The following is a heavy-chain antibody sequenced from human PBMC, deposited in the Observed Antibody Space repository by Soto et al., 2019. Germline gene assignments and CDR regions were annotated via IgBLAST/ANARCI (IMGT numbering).Heavy chain of an antibody. CDR1: GFTFSSYW. D-gene: IGHD2-2*02. CDR3: ARAEPSSRYTPIDY. CDR2: IKQDGSEK. V-gene: IGHV3-7*01. Sequence: PGGSLRLSCAASGFTFSSYWMSWVRQAPGKGLEWVANIKQDGSEKYYVDSVKGRFTISRDNAKNSLYLQINSLRAEDTAVYYCARAEPSSRYTPIDYWGQGTLVTVSS. J-gene: IGHJ4*02.